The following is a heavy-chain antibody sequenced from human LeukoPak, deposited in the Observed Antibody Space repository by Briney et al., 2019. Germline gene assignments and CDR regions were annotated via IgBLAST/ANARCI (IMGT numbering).Heavy chain of an antibody. J-gene: IGHJ4*02. D-gene: IGHD2-21*02. Sequence: GGSLRLSCAASGFTFNDYTMHWVRQAPGKGLEWVSVIRWDGGSPYYADSVKGRFTIPRDNRKNSLYLQMNSLKTEDTAFYYCVKDYCGGDCYFDYWGQGTLVTVSS. CDR1: GFTFNDYT. CDR3: VKDYCGGDCYFDY. CDR2: IRWDGGSP. V-gene: IGHV3-43*01.